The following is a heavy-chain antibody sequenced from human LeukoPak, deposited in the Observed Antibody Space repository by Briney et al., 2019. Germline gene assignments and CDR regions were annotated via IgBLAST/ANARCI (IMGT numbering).Heavy chain of an antibody. J-gene: IGHJ4*02. CDR3: ARRRVTNFDY. CDR2: IYYSGST. D-gene: IGHD4-11*01. CDR1: GYSISSGYY. V-gene: IGHV4-38-2*02. Sequence: KPSEALSLTCTVSGYSISSGYYWGWIRQPPGKGLEWIGSIYYSGSTYYNPSLKSRVTISVDTSKNQFSLKLSPVTAADTAVYYCARRRVTNFDYWGQGTLVTVSS.